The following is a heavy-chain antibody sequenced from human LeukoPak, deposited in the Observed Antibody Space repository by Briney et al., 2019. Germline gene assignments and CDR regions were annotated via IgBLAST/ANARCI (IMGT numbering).Heavy chain of an antibody. J-gene: IGHJ2*01. CDR3: VRTYTSAFYWYFDL. D-gene: IGHD1-1*01. Sequence: GGPLRLSCAASGFSFSDYYMSWIRQAPGRGPEWLSYIGPSGSPIHSTGSVTGRFTISRDDAKNSLSLQLNNLRADDSATYYCVRTYTSAFYWYFDLWGRGTLVTVSS. CDR2: IGPSGSPI. CDR1: GFSFSDYY. V-gene: IGHV3-11*01.